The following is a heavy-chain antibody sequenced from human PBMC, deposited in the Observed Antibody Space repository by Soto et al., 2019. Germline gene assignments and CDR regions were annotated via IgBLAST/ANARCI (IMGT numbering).Heavy chain of an antibody. CDR3: ARDHGLRYFDWLPQFDY. D-gene: IGHD3-9*01. J-gene: IGHJ4*02. Sequence: PGGSLRLSCAASGFTFSSYSMNWVRQAPGKGLEWVSYISSSSSTIYYAASVKGRFTISRDNAKNSLYLQMNSLRDEETAVYYCARDHGLRYFDWLPQFDYWCQGTLVTVSS. CDR2: ISSSSSTI. CDR1: GFTFSSYS. V-gene: IGHV3-48*02.